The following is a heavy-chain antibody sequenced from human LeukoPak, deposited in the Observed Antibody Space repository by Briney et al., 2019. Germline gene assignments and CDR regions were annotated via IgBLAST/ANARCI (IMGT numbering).Heavy chain of an antibody. Sequence: GRSPRLSCAASGFTFSSYGMHWVRQAPGKGLEWVAVISYDGSNKYYADSVKGRFTISRDNSKNTLYLQMNSLRAEDTAVYYCAKDHGPPDYWGQGTLVTVSS. CDR1: GFTFSSYG. CDR2: ISYDGSNK. V-gene: IGHV3-30*18. J-gene: IGHJ4*02. CDR3: AKDHGPPDY. D-gene: IGHD4-17*01.